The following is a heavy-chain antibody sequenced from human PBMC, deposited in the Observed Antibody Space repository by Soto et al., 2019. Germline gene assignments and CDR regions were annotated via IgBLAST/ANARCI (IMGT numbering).Heavy chain of an antibody. CDR1: GFTFRNYD. V-gene: IGHV3-13*05. CDR2: ISAAGDP. J-gene: IGHJ6*02. CDR3: ARTVRDFYGLDV. Sequence: EVQLVESGGGLVQPGGSLRLSCEASGFTFRNYDMHWVRQGTGKGLEWVSGISAAGDPDYADSVEGRFTISRENAQNSFFLKMNSLRVGDTAVYYCARTVRDFYGLDVWGQGTTVIVSS.